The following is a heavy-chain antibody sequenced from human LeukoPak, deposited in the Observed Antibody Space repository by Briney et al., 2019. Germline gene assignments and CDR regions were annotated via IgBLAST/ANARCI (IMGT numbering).Heavy chain of an antibody. J-gene: IGHJ6*03. V-gene: IGHV1-46*01. CDR1: GYTFTSYY. Sequence: ASVKVSCKASGYTFTSYYMHWVRQAPGQGLEWMGIINPSGGSTSYAQKFQGRVTMTRDMSTSTVYMELSSLRSEDTAVYYCARDRVRQSSGYYHYYYYYMDVWGKGTMVTVSS. CDR3: ARDRVRQSSGYYHYYYYYMDV. D-gene: IGHD3-22*01. CDR2: INPSGGST.